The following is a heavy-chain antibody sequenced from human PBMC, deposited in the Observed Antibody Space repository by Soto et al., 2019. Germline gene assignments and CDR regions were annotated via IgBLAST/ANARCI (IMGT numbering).Heavy chain of an antibody. CDR1: GGSVSSSSYY. CDR2: IYYSGST. CDR3: ARGTGEDFDY. V-gene: IGHV4-39*01. J-gene: IGHJ4*02. Sequence: XTLSLPCTVSGGSVSSSSYYWGWIRQPPGKGLEWIGSIYYSGSTYYNPSLKSRVTISVDTSKNQFSMKLSSVTAADTAVYYCARGTGEDFDYWGQGTLVTVSS. D-gene: IGHD3-10*01.